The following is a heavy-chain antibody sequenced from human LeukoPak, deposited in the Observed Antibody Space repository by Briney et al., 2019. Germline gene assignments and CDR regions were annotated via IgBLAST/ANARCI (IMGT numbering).Heavy chain of an antibody. J-gene: IGHJ6*03. CDR1: GVASSGNY. CDR2: INHSGST. V-gene: IGHV4-34*01. D-gene: IGHD6-19*01. Sequence: SETLSLTCGVYGVASSGNYWSWIRQSPGRGLEWIGEINHSGSTNYNPSLKSRVIISIDTSKNQFSLKLTSVTAADTALYYCARENSGWYTYWYYYMDVWGKGTTVTISS. CDR3: ARENSGWYTYWYYYMDV.